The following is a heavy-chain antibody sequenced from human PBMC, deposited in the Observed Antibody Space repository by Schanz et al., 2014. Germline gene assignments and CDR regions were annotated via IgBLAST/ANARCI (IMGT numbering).Heavy chain of an antibody. CDR3: ARGLIAAAGGAFDY. V-gene: IGHV3-23*01. J-gene: IGHJ4*02. CDR2: INTGVNT. D-gene: IGHD6-13*01. CDR1: GFTFGDYV. Sequence: EVQLLESGGGLVQPGGSLRLSCAASGFTFGDYVMTWVRQAPGKGMEWVSAINTGVNTYYADSVRGSFTMSRDNSKNTLYLQRNSLRAGDAAVYYCARGLIAAAGGAFDYWGQGTLVAVSA.